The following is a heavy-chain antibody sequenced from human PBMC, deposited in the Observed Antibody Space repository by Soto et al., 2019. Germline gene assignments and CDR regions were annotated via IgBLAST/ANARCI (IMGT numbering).Heavy chain of an antibody. CDR1: GFSFGGYA. V-gene: IGHV3-23*01. D-gene: IGHD1-26*01. J-gene: IGHJ5*02. CDR2: LSGSGATT. CDR3: TKSGGGYTSRPWFDP. Sequence: EVQLSESGGGLVQPGGSLRLSCAASGFSFGGYAMNWVRQAPGKGLEWVAGLSGSGATTYYADSVQGRFTISRDNSDSMLYLQMNIRRSEDTAVYYFTKSGGGYTSRPWFDPWGQGTLVTVSS.